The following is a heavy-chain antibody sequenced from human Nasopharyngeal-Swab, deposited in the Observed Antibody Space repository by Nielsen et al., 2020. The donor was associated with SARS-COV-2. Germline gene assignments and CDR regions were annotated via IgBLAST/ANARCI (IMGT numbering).Heavy chain of an antibody. V-gene: IGHV1-58*01. CDR3: ATEGDSGYDSPFTS. CDR2: IVVGSGDT. J-gene: IGHJ5*02. CDR1: GRTFSSSA. Sequence: SVKVSCKPSGRTFSSSAVQWVRQARGQRLEGIGWIVVGSGDTKYAQKFQERVTISRDMSTSSVYMELSSLRSDDTAVYYCATEGDSGYDSPFTSWGQGTLVTVSS. D-gene: IGHD5-12*01.